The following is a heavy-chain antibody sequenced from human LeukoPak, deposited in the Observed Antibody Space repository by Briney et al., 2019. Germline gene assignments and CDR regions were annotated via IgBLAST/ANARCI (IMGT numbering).Heavy chain of an antibody. CDR3: ARGQVPAARGYNWFDH. Sequence: SETLSLTCAVYGWSFNDYYWNWIRQPPGKGLEWIGEINARGDTNYNPSLKSRVTISVDTSKKQFSLRLTSMIAADTALYYCARGQVPAARGYNWFDHWGQGTLLTVSS. CDR2: INARGDT. D-gene: IGHD2-2*01. CDR1: GWSFNDYY. V-gene: IGHV4-34*01. J-gene: IGHJ5*02.